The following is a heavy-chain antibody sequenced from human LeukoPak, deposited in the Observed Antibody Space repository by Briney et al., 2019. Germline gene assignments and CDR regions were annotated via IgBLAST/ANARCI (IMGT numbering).Heavy chain of an antibody. CDR3: AREGLVVPATIDAFDI. CDR1: GFTFRTYS. D-gene: IGHD2-2*01. J-gene: IGHJ3*02. Sequence: PGGSLRHSCAASGFTFRTYSMNWVRQAPGKGLEWVSYISSSSSTIYYADSVKGRFTISRDNAKNSLHLQMNSLRAEDTAVYYCAREGLVVPATIDAFDIWGQGTMVTVSS. CDR2: ISSSSSTI. V-gene: IGHV3-48*01.